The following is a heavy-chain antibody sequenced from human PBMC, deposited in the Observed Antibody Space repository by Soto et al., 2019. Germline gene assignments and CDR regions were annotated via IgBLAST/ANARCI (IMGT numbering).Heavy chain of an antibody. J-gene: IGHJ3*02. CDR1: GFAFSSYA. CDR2: LSGSGGST. CDR3: AKDLWTSDAFDI. D-gene: IGHD3-10*01. V-gene: IGHV3-23*01. Sequence: PGGSLRLSCAASGFAFSSYAMSWVRQAPGKGLEWVSLLSGSGGSTYYADSVKGRFTISRDNSKNTLYLQMDSLRAEDTAVYYCAKDLWTSDAFDIWGQGTMVTVSS.